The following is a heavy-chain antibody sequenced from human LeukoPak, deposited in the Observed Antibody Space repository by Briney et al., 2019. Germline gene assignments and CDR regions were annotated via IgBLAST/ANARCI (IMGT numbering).Heavy chain of an antibody. CDR3: ARDDPYYDSSDYSLELDY. Sequence: SGGSLRLSCAASGFAFSSYAMSWVRQAPGKGLEWVSAISGSGGSTYYADSVKGRFTVPRDNSKNTLYLQMNSLRAEDTAVYYCARDDPYYDSSDYSLELDYWGQGTLVTVSS. CDR2: ISGSGGST. CDR1: GFAFSSYA. D-gene: IGHD3-22*01. J-gene: IGHJ4*02. V-gene: IGHV3-23*01.